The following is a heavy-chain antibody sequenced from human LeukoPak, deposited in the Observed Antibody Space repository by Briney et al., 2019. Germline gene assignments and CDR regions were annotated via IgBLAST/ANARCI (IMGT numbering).Heavy chain of an antibody. CDR3: GGVEWLPVPDAVNYYYYGRDF. J-gene: IGHJ6*02. CDR1: GGSISSSNW. CDR2: IYHSGST. V-gene: IGHV4-4*02. Sequence: TSETLSLTCAVSGGSISSSNWWSWVRQPPGKGLEWIGEIYHSGSTNYNPSLKSRVTISVDKSKNQFSLKLSSVTAADTAVYYWGGVEWLPVPDAVNYYYYGRDFGGQGTTVTVSS. D-gene: IGHD3-3*01.